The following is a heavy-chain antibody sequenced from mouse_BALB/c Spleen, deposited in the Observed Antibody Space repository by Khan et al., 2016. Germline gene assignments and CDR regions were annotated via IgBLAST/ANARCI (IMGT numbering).Heavy chain of an antibody. D-gene: IGHD2-14*01. CDR3: ARRVRYSWFAY. J-gene: IGHJ3*01. V-gene: IGHV4-1*02. CDR2: INPDSSTI. Sequence: EVKLLESGGGLVQPGGSLKLSCAASGFDFSGYWMSWVRQAPGKGLEWIGEINPDSSTINYTPSLKDKVIISRDNSKNTLYLQMSKVRSEDTAFYYCARRVRYSWFAYWGQGTLVTVSA. CDR1: GFDFSGYW.